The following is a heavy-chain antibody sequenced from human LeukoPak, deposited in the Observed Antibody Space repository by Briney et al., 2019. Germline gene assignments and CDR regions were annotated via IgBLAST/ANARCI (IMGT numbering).Heavy chain of an antibody. CDR3: ARGTTVTGSGY. J-gene: IGHJ4*02. V-gene: IGHV4-39*01. Sequence: SETLSLTCTVSGGSISSSSYYWGWIRQPPGKGLEWIGSIYYSGNTYYNPSLKSRVTISVDTSKNQFSLKLSSVTAADTAVYYCARGTTVTGSGYWGQGTLVTVSS. CDR2: IYYSGNT. CDR1: GGSISSSSYY. D-gene: IGHD4-17*01.